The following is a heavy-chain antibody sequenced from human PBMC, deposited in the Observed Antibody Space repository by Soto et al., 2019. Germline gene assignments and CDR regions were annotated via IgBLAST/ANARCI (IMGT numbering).Heavy chain of an antibody. V-gene: IGHV1-69*13. Sequence: SVKVSCKASGGTFSSYAISWVRQAPGQGPEWMGGIIPIFGTANYAQKFQGRVTITADESTSTAYMELSSLRSEDTAVYYCAREGVAVAPYGMDVWGQGTTVTVSS. CDR2: IIPIFGTA. CDR1: GGTFSSYA. D-gene: IGHD6-19*01. J-gene: IGHJ6*02. CDR3: AREGVAVAPYGMDV.